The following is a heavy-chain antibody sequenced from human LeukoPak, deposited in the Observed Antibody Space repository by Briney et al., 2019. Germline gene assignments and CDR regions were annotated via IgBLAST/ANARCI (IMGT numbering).Heavy chain of an antibody. J-gene: IGHJ4*02. Sequence: GGSLRLSCAASGFTFSSYGMSWVRQAPGKGLEWVSAISGSGGSTYYADSVKGRFTISRDNSKNTLYLQMNSLRAEDTAVYYCAKVSLSVVVTAPAPYYFDYWGQGTLVTVSS. D-gene: IGHD2-21*02. V-gene: IGHV3-23*01. CDR3: AKVSLSVVVTAPAPYYFDY. CDR1: GFTFSSYG. CDR2: ISGSGGST.